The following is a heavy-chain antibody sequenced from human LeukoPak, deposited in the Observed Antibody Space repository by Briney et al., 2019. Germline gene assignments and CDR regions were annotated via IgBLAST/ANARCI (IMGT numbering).Heavy chain of an antibody. J-gene: IGHJ4*02. CDR2: ISSSSSYI. CDR1: GFTFSSYS. Sequence: GGSLRLSCAASGFTFSSYSMNWVRQAPGKGLEWVSSISSSSSYIYYADSVKGRFTISRDNAKNSLYLQMNSLRAEDTAVYYCARDIMGYDILTGPPGYWGQGTLVTVSS. CDR3: ARDIMGYDILTGPPGY. D-gene: IGHD3-9*01. V-gene: IGHV3-21*01.